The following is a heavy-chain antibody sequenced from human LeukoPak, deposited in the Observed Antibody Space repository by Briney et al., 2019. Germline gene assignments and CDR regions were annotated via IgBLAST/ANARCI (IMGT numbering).Heavy chain of an antibody. J-gene: IGHJ4*02. CDR2: IYYSGST. CDR1: GGSFSGYY. D-gene: IGHD3-3*01. V-gene: IGHV4-59*01. Sequence: SETLSLTCAVYGGSFSGYYWSWIRQPPGKGLEWIGYIYYSGSTNYNPSLKSRVTISVDTSKNQFSLKLSSVTAADTAVYYCARSEDFDYWGQGTLVTVSS. CDR3: ARSEDFDY.